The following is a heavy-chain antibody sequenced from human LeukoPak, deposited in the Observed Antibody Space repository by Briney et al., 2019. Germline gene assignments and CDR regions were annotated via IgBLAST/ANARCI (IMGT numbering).Heavy chain of an antibody. CDR1: GFTFSSYA. CDR3: ASMVRGVNLYGMDV. Sequence: GGSLRLSCAASGFTFSSYATHWVRQAPGKGLEWVAVISYDGSNKYYADSVKGRFTISRDNSKNTLYLQMNSLRAEDTAVYYCASMVRGVNLYGMDVWGQGTTVTVSS. CDR2: ISYDGSNK. J-gene: IGHJ6*02. D-gene: IGHD3-10*01. V-gene: IGHV3-30-3*01.